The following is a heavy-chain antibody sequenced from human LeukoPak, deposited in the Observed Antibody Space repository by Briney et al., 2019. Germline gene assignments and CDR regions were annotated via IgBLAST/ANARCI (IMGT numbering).Heavy chain of an antibody. D-gene: IGHD3-10*01. Sequence: PSETLSLTCTVSGGSISGYYWSWIRQPPGKGLEWIGYIYYTGSTHYNPSLKSRVTISVDTSKNQFSLKLNSVTAADTAVYYCARHYGSGKPWFDYWGQGTLVTVSS. CDR1: GGSISGYY. J-gene: IGHJ4*02. V-gene: IGHV4-59*01. CDR2: IYYTGST. CDR3: ARHYGSGKPWFDY.